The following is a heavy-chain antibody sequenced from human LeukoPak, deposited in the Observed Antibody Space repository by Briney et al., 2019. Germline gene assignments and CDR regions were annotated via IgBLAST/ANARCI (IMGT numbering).Heavy chain of an antibody. V-gene: IGHV4-34*01. Sequence: SETLSLTCAVYGGSFSGYYWSWIRQPPGKGLEWIGEINHSGSTNYNPSLKSRVTISVDTSKNQSSLKLSSVTAADTAVYYCARIRIAVAGTYYYYYYYMDVWGKGTTVTVSS. CDR2: INHSGST. D-gene: IGHD6-19*01. CDR1: GGSFSGYY. J-gene: IGHJ6*03. CDR3: ARIRIAVAGTYYYYYYYMDV.